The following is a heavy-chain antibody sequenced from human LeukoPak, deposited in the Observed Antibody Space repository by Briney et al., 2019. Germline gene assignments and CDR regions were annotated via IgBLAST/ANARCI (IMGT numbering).Heavy chain of an antibody. CDR3: ARSYSSGYYYGMDV. D-gene: IGHD6-19*01. J-gene: IGHJ6*02. V-gene: IGHV3-53*05. CDR1: GFIVSSKD. CDR2: IYSGGST. Sequence: GSLRLSCAASGFIVSSKDMSWVRQAPGKGLEWVSVIYSGGSTYYADSVKGRFTISRDNSKNTLYLQMNSLRAEDTAVYYCARSYSSGYYYGMDVWGQGTTVTVSS.